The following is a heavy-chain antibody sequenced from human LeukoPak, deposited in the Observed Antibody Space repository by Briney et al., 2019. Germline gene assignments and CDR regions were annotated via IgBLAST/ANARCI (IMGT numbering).Heavy chain of an antibody. D-gene: IGHD3-10*01. CDR2: IFSNDEK. J-gene: IGHJ5*02. CDR1: GFSLSNARMG. CDR3: ARIYYYGSGSYYKRDWFDP. V-gene: IGHV2-26*01. Sequence: SGPVLVKPTETLTLTCTVSGFSLSNARMGVSWIRQPPGKALEWLAHIFSNDEKSYSTSLKSRLTISKDTSKSQVVLTMTNMDPVDTATYYRARIYYYGSGSYYKRDWFDPWGQGTLVTVSS.